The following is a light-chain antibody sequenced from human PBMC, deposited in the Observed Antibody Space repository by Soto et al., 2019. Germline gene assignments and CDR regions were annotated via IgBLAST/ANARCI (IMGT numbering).Light chain of an antibody. CDR1: QSISKY. Sequence: DIQMTQSPSSLSASVGDRVTLTCRASQSISKYLNWYQVKSGKGPKLLIYGTSTLQSGVPSRFSGSASGTHFTLTISNLQPEDFAVYYCQQGYSPLLTFGGGTRVEIK. CDR2: GTS. J-gene: IGKJ4*01. CDR3: QQGYSPLLT. V-gene: IGKV1-39*01.